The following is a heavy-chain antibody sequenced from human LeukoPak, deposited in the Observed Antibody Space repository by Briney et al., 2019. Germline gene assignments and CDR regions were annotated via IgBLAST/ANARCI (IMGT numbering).Heavy chain of an antibody. CDR3: ARGPTRANSSDY. CDR2: IKQDGSEK. Sequence: PGGFLRLSCAASGFTFSSYWMSWVRQAPGKGLEWVAKIKQDGSEKYYVDSVKGRFTLSRDNAKNSLYLQMNSLRAEDTAVYYCARGPTRANSSDYWGQGTLVTVSS. V-gene: IGHV3-7*01. D-gene: IGHD2/OR15-2a*01. J-gene: IGHJ4*02. CDR1: GFTFSSYW.